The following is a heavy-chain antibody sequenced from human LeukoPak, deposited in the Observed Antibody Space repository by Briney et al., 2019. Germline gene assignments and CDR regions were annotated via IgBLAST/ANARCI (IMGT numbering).Heavy chain of an antibody. CDR2: LAVGSGNT. CDR3: AAVFGSGYYYYFDY. J-gene: IGHJ4*02. CDR1: GFSFSSSS. V-gene: IGHV1-58*02. D-gene: IGHD3-22*01. Sequence: ASVKVFCKASGFSFSSSSMQWVRQARGQRLEWIGWLAVGSGNTNYAQKFQGRVIITRDMSTSTAYMELSSLRSEDTALYYCAAVFGSGYYYYFDYWGQGSLVTVSS.